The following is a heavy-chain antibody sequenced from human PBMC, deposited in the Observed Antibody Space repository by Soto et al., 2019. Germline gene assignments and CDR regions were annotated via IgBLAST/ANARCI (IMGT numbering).Heavy chain of an antibody. V-gene: IGHV1-18*01. CDR1: GYTFTSYG. J-gene: IGHJ4*02. D-gene: IGHD3-3*01. CDR3: ARGDDFWSGYYTGVFSVHFDY. CDR2: ISAYNGNT. Sequence: QVQLVQSGAEVKKPGASVKVSCKASGYTFTSYGISWVRQAPGQGLEWMGWISAYNGNTNYAQKLQGRVTMTTDTSTSTAYMELRSLRSDDTAVYYCARGDDFWSGYYTGVFSVHFDYWGQGTLVTVSS.